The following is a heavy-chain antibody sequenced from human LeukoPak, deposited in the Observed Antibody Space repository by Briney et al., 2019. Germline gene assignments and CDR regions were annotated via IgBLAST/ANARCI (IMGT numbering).Heavy chain of an antibody. Sequence: AGGSLRLSCAASGFTFSNYVMSWVRQAPGKGLEWVSAISASGDSTYYADSVKGRFTISRDNSKNTLSLQMNSLRAEDMAVYYCARAYSVKYGLGYYYMDVWGKGTTVTISS. J-gene: IGHJ6*03. D-gene: IGHD1-26*01. CDR3: ARAYSVKYGLGYYYMDV. CDR1: GFTFSNYV. V-gene: IGHV3-23*01. CDR2: ISASGDST.